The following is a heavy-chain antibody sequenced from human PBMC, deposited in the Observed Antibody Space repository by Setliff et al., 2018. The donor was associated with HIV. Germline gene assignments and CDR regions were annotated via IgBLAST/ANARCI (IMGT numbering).Heavy chain of an antibody. CDR1: GYTFTSYD. V-gene: IGHV1-8*02. D-gene: IGHD6-19*01. CDR2: MNPNSGNT. Sequence: ASVKVSCKASGYTFTSYDINWVRQATGQGLEWMGWMNPNSGNTGYAQKFQGRVTMTRNTSISIAYMELSSLRSEDTAVYYCARGAWYTSGWYSSRYMDVWGKGTTVTVSS. CDR3: ARGAWYTSGWYSSRYMDV. J-gene: IGHJ6*03.